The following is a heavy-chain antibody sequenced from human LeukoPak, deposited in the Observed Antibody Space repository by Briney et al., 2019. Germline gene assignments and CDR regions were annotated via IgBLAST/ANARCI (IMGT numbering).Heavy chain of an antibody. V-gene: IGHV4-38-2*02. J-gene: IGHJ6*02. CDR3: ASRSGRAYYGMDV. CDR1: GYSISSGYY. Sequence: PSETLSLTCTVSGYSISSGYYWGWIRQPPGKGLEWIGSIYHSGSTYYNPSLKSRVTISVDTSKNQFSLKLSSVTAADTAVYYCASRSGRAYYGMDVWGQGATVIVSS. CDR2: IYHSGST. D-gene: IGHD3-10*01.